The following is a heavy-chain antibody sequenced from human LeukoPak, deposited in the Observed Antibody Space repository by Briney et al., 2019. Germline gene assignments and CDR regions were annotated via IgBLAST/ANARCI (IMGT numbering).Heavy chain of an antibody. J-gene: IGHJ6*02. CDR3: AREGHTSGWSRYYSMDV. V-gene: IGHV1-46*01. CDR2: INPSSGST. CDR1: GYTFTGYY. D-gene: IGHD6-19*01. Sequence: ASVKVSCKASGYTFTGYYIHWVRQAPGQGLEWMGIINPSSGSTTYAQKFQVRVTMTRDTSTSTVYMELTSLRSEDTAVYFCAREGHTSGWSRYYSMDVWGQGTTVTVSS.